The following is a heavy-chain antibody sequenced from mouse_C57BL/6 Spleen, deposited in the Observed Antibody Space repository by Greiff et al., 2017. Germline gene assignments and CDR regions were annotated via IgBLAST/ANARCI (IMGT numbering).Heavy chain of an antibody. J-gene: IGHJ1*03. CDR3: ARVDDGYYAGYFDV. V-gene: IGHV5-4*01. Sequence: EVQLVESGGGLVKPGGSLKLSCAASGFTFSSYAMSWVRQTPEKRLEWVATISDGGSYTYYPDNVKGRVTISRDNAKNNLYLQMSHLKSEDTAMYYCARVDDGYYAGYFDVWGTGTTVTVSA. CDR2: ISDGGSYT. D-gene: IGHD2-3*01. CDR1: GFTFSSYA.